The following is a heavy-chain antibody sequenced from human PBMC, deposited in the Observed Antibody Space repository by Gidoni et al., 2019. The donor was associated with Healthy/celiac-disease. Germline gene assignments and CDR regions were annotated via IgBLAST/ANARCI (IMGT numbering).Heavy chain of an antibody. CDR2: ISSSSSYI. J-gene: IGHJ6*03. CDR3: ARSAARSYYMDV. D-gene: IGHD6-6*01. V-gene: IGHV3-21*01. Sequence: EVQLVESGGGLVKPGGSLRLSCAASGFTFSSYSMNWVRQAPGKGLEWVSSISSSSSYIYYADSVKGRFTISRDNAKNSLYLQMNSLRAEDTAVYYCARSAARSYYMDVWGKGTTVTVSS. CDR1: GFTFSSYS.